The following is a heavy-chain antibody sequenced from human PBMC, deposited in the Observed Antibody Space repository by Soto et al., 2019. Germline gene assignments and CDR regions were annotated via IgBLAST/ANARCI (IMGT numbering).Heavy chain of an antibody. V-gene: IGHV3-30*18. J-gene: IGHJ6*02. CDR2: ISYDGSNK. CDR3: AKDLGFVAASLLYYYYGMDV. Sequence: QVQLVESGGGVVQPGRSLRLSCAASGFTFSSYGMHWVRQAPGKGLEWVAVISYDGSNKYYADSVKGRFTISRDNSKNTLYLQMNSLRAEDTAVYYCAKDLGFVAASLLYYYYGMDVWGQGTTVTVSS. D-gene: IGHD6-13*01. CDR1: GFTFSSYG.